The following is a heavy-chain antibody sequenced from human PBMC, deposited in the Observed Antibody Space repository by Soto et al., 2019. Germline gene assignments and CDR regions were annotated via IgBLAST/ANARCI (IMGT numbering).Heavy chain of an antibody. CDR1: GFTFSSYA. CDR2: ISGSGGST. J-gene: IGHJ4*02. D-gene: IGHD1-7*01. CDR3: AKDQGYRTGTPFDY. Sequence: GGSLRLSCAASGFTFSSYAMSWVRQAPGKGLEWVSAISGSGGSTYYAESVKGRFTISRDNSKNTLYLQMNSLRAEDTAVYYCAKDQGYRTGTPFDYWGQGTLVTVSS. V-gene: IGHV3-23*01.